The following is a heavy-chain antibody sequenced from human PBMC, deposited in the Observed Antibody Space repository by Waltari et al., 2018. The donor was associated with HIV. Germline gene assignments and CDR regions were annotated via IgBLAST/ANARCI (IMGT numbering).Heavy chain of an antibody. V-gene: IGHV3-74*01. J-gene: IGHJ4*02. Sequence: EVRLEESGGGLVQPGGSLRRACAASGVGSTSSWMHWVRQGPGKRPCWCSLINTDGTYTNYAAALRGRFSNSRDNAKNTLYLQMNILKVEDTAVYFCAVPRCNRANCHFASWGQGTLVTVSS. D-gene: IGHD1-1*01. CDR2: INTDGTYT. CDR3: AVPRCNRANCHFAS. CDR1: GVGSTSSW.